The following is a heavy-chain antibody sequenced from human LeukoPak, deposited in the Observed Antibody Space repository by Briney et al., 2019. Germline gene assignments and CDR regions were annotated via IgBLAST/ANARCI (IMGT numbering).Heavy chain of an antibody. Sequence: GGSLRLSCAASGFTFSSYSMNWVRQAPGKGLEWVSSISSSSSYIYYADSVKGRFTISRDNAKNSLYLQMNSLRAEDTAVYYCARDRTGCRGCMDVWGQGTTVTVSS. CDR3: ARDRTGCRGCMDV. CDR2: ISSSSSYI. J-gene: IGHJ6*02. V-gene: IGHV3-21*01. D-gene: IGHD2-2*01. CDR1: GFTFSSYS.